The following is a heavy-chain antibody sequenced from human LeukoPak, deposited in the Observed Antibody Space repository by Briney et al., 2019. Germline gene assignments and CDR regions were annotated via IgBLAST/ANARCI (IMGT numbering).Heavy chain of an antibody. CDR3: ARGLGRGGSGADY. J-gene: IGHJ4*02. Sequence: ASVKVSCKASGYTFTGYYMHWVRQAPERGLEWMGRINPNSGGTNYAQKFQGRVTMTRDTSISTAYMELSRLRSDDTAVYYCARGLGRGGSGADYWGQGTLVTVSS. CDR2: INPNSGGT. D-gene: IGHD3-10*01. V-gene: IGHV1-2*06. CDR1: GYTFTGYY.